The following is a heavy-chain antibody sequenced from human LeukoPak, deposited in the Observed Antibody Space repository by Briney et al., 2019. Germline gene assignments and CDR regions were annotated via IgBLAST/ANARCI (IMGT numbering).Heavy chain of an antibody. CDR1: GFTFSRHW. CDR2: INQDGSGK. CDR3: ARAAAVADPVDY. D-gene: IGHD6-19*01. J-gene: IGHJ4*02. Sequence: GGSLRLSCATSGFTFSRHWMSWVRQAPGKGLEWVANINQDGSGKYYVDSVKGRFTISRDNAKNSLYLQMNSLRAEDTAVYYCARAAAVADPVDYWGQGTLVTVSS. V-gene: IGHV3-7*01.